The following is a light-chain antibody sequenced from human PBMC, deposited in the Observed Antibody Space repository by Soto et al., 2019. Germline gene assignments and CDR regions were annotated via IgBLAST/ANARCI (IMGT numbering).Light chain of an antibody. V-gene: IGLV1-47*01. Sequence: QSVLTKPPSASGTPGQGVTISCSGSSSNIGNNYVYWYQLVPGTAPKLLIYRNNQRPSGVPDRFSGSRSGTSASLAISGLRSEYEADYYCAAWDDSLSGRGVFGGGTKVTVL. CDR1: SSNIGNNY. J-gene: IGLJ2*01. CDR3: AAWDDSLSGRGV. CDR2: RNN.